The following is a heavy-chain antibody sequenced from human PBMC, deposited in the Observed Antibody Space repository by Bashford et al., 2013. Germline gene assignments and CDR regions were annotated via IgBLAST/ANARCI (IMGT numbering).Heavy chain of an antibody. J-gene: IGHJ6*02. CDR2: FIAVGST. Sequence: VRQASREGAWSRVVRLFIAVGSTYYADSVKGRFTISRDNSKNTLYLQMNSLRAEDTAVYYCARDSPTPLWPWSGSINYYYYGMDVWGQGTTVTVSS. D-gene: IGHD3-3*01. CDR3: ARDSPTPLWPWSGSINYYYYGMDV. V-gene: IGHV3-53*01.